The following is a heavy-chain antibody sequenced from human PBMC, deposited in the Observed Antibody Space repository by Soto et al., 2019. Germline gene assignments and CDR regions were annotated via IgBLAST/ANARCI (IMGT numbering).Heavy chain of an antibody. D-gene: IGHD5-12*01. J-gene: IGHJ4*02. CDR2: IVVGSGNT. Sequence: QMQLVQSGPEVKKPGTSVKVSCKASGFTFTSSAVQWVRQARGQRLEWIGWIVVGSGNTNYAQKFQERVTITRDMSTSTAYMELSSLRSEDTAVYYCAADEEMATIMNYWGQGTLVTVSS. V-gene: IGHV1-58*01. CDR3: AADEEMATIMNY. CDR1: GFTFTSSA.